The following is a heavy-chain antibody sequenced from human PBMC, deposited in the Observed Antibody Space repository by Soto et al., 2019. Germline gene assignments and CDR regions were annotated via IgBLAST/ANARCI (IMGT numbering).Heavy chain of an antibody. D-gene: IGHD1-20*01. V-gene: IGHV1-8*01. J-gene: IGHJ5*02. CDR3: ARAHRYNGNDEGWFDH. CDR1: GYMFSTYD. CDR2: LNPNSGNT. Sequence: QVQLVQSGAEVKKPGASVKVSCKASGYMFSTYDINWVRQAPGQGLEWMGWLNPNSGNTGYAQKFQGRVTMTRNTSINTAYMALSSLGSDDTAVYYWARAHRYNGNDEGWFDHWGEGTLGTVAS.